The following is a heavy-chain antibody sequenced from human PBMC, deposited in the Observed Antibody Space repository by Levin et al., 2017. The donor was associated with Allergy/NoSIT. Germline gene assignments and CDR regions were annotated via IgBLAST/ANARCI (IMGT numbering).Heavy chain of an antibody. CDR3: AAERSWWLVPYYYGMDV. Sequence: SVKVSCKASGFTFTSSAVQWVRQARGQRLEWIGWIVVGSGNTNYAQKFQERVTITRDMSTSTAYMELSSLRSEDTAVYYCAAERSWWLVPYYYGMDVWGQGTTVTVSS. D-gene: IGHD6-19*01. V-gene: IGHV1-58*01. J-gene: IGHJ6*02. CDR2: IVVGSGNT. CDR1: GFTFTSSA.